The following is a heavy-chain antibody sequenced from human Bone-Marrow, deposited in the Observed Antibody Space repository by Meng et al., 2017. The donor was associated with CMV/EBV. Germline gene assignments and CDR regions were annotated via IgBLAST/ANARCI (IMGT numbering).Heavy chain of an antibody. CDR3: VRDPYSIRSYYEFWSSYFSQYSYFDY. CDR2: ISSSSSYI. Sequence: GQSLKIARAASGFTFSNYEMNRVRQAHGKGLEWVSSISSSSSYIYYADSVKGRFTISRDNAKNSLYLQMNSLRAEDTAVYYCVRDPYSIRSYYEFWSSYFSQYSYFDYWAQGTVDTVPS. D-gene: IGHD3-3*01. V-gene: IGHV3-21*01. J-gene: IGHJ4*02. CDR1: GFTFSNYE.